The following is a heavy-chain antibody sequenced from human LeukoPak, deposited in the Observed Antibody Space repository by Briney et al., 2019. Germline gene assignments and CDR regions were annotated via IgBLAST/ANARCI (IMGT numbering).Heavy chain of an antibody. CDR1: GGSISSYY. J-gene: IGHJ4*02. D-gene: IGHD3-3*01. Sequence: TSETLSLTCTVSGGSISSYYWSWIRQPPGKGLEWIGYIYYSGSTNYNPSLKSRVTISVDTSKNQFSLKLSSVTAADTAVYYCARHFRSGDYDFWSGYYNNPPYYDYWGQGTLVTVSS. V-gene: IGHV4-59*08. CDR3: ARHFRSGDYDFWSGYYNNPPYYDY. CDR2: IYYSGST.